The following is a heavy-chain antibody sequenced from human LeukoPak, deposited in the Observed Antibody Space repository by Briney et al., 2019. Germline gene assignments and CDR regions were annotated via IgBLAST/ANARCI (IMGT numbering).Heavy chain of an antibody. Sequence: PGGSLRLSCAVSGFTIRSYAMNWVRQAPGKGLEWVSTISASTDSTYYTDSVKGRFTISRDNFRNMLHLEMNSLRAEDTAVYYCARGDVAFAESAQWGQGTLVTVSS. CDR1: GFTIRSYA. CDR2: ISASTDST. J-gene: IGHJ4*02. D-gene: IGHD3-10*01. V-gene: IGHV3-23*01. CDR3: ARGDVAFAESAQ.